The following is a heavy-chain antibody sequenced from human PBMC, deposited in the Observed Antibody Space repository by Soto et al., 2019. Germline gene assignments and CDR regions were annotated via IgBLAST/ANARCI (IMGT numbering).Heavy chain of an antibody. CDR2: VIPIFGTT. V-gene: IGHV1-69*13. J-gene: IGHJ5*02. D-gene: IGHD6-13*01. CDR3: AREAAAGTNRFDP. CDR1: GGTFSSFA. Sequence: SVKVSCKASGGTFSSFAIIWVRQAPGQGLEWMGGVIPIFGTTDYAQKFQGRVTIIADESTSTAYTELSSLRSEDTAVYYCAREAAAGTNRFDPWGQGTLVTVSS.